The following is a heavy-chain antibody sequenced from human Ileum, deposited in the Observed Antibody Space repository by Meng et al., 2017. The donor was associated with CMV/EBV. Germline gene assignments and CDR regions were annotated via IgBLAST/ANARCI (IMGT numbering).Heavy chain of an antibody. Sequence: SGPTLVKPTQTLTLTCTFSGFSLSTSGMRVSWIRQPPGKALEWLARIDWDDDKFYSTSLKTRLTISKDTSKNQMVLTMTNMDPVDTATYYCARIGYSSSRSRRDYYYYGMDVWGQGTTVTVSS. V-gene: IGHV2-70D*14. CDR1: GFSLSTSGMR. D-gene: IGHD6-13*01. CDR2: IDWDDDK. CDR3: ARIGYSSSRSRRDYYYYGMDV. J-gene: IGHJ6*02.